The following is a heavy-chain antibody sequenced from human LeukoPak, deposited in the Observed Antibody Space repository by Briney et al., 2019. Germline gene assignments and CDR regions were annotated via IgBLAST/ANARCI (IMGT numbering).Heavy chain of an antibody. CDR1: GYTFTAYY. V-gene: IGHV1-2*02. CDR3: ARDDNFQFDY. Sequence: ASVKVSCEASGYTFTAYYMHWVRQAPGQGLEWMGWINPNTGGTNYAPKFQGRVTMTRDTSISAAYMVLSSLTFDDTAVYFCARDDNFQFDYWGQGTLVTVSS. CDR2: INPNTGGT. D-gene: IGHD1-1*01. J-gene: IGHJ4*02.